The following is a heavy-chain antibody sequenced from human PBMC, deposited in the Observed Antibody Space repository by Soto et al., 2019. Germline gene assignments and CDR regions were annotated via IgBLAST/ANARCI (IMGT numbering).Heavy chain of an antibody. V-gene: IGHV3-30*18. D-gene: IGHD3-10*01. Sequence: QVQLVESGGGVVQPGRSLRLSCAASGFPFSTYTMHWVRQAPGKGLEWVAVISYDGSKEFYSDSVKGRLTISRDNSKNTLYLEMNHLRTEDTAVYYCAKGTRGFDYWGQGTLVTVSS. CDR2: ISYDGSKE. CDR3: AKGTRGFDY. CDR1: GFPFSTYT. J-gene: IGHJ4*02.